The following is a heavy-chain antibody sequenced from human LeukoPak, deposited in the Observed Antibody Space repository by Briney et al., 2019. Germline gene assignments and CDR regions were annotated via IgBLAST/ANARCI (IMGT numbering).Heavy chain of an antibody. CDR2: INPSGGST. CDR3: ARVASGYDFWSGLFDY. D-gene: IGHD3-3*01. V-gene: IGHV1-46*01. CDR1: GYTFTSYG. Sequence: EASVKVSCKASGYTFTSYGISWVRRAPGQGLEWMGIINPSGGSTSYAQKFQGRVTMTRDTSTSTVYMELSSLRSEDTAVYYCARVASGYDFWSGLFDYWGQGTLVTVSS. J-gene: IGHJ4*02.